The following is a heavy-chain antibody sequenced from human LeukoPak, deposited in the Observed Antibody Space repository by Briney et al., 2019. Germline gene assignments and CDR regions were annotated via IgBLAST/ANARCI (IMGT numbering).Heavy chain of an antibody. V-gene: IGHV3-64*01. Sequence: GGSLRLSCAASGFTFNSYAMHWVRQAPGKGLEYVSAISSNGGSTYYANSVKGRFTISRDNSKNTLYLQMGSLRAEDMAVYYCATHTDQYDFWSGFYYMDVWGKGTTVTVSS. CDR2: ISSNGGST. D-gene: IGHD3-3*01. CDR3: ATHTDQYDFWSGFYYMDV. CDR1: GFTFNSYA. J-gene: IGHJ6*03.